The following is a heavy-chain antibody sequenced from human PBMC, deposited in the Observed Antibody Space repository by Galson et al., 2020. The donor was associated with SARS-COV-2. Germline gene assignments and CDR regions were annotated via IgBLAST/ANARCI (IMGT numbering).Heavy chain of an antibody. V-gene: IGHV3-30*02. D-gene: IGHD6-13*01. J-gene: IGHJ6*02. Sequence: QLGESLKISCAASGFTFSSYGMHWVRQAPGKGLEWVAVIWYDGSNKYYADSVKGRFTISRDNSKNTLYLQMNSLRAEDTAVYYCAKGRYSSSWYWEGDYGMGVWGQGTTFTVSS. CDR3: AKGRYSSSWYWEGDYGMGV. CDR1: GFTFSSYG. CDR2: IWYDGSNK.